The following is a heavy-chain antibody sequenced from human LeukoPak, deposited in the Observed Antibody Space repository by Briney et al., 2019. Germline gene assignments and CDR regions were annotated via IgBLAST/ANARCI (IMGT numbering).Heavy chain of an antibody. Sequence: GGSLRLSCAASGFTFSHYAMNWVRQAPGKGLQWVANIKDDGSETYYVDSVKGRFTISRDNAKNSLYLQMNSLRAEDTAVYYCAKDAAVGSSGYYYVPPLYYFHYWGQGTLVTVSS. V-gene: IGHV3-7*01. CDR1: GFTFSHYA. CDR3: AKDAAVGSSGYYYVPPLYYFHY. CDR2: IKDDGSET. D-gene: IGHD3-22*01. J-gene: IGHJ4*02.